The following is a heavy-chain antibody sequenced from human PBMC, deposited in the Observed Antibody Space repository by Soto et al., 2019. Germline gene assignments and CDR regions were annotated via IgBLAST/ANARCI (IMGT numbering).Heavy chain of an antibody. CDR2: GYHTGRT. CDR3: ARDRMLIPLGGLPHYYGIDV. Sequence: QLQLQESGSGLVNPSQSLSLTCTFSGGSISSGGYSWTWIRQPPGKGLEWLGNGYHTGRTNYNQTHKSRLARSVDRAKYQFSLRLSSVTGAGTAVYYCARDRMLIPLGGLPHYYGIDVWGQGTTVSVSS. CDR1: GGSISSGGYS. D-gene: IGHD3-16*01. J-gene: IGHJ6*02. V-gene: IGHV4-30-2*01.